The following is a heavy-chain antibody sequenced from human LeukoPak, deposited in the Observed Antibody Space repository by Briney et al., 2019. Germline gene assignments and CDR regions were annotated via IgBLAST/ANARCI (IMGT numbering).Heavy chain of an antibody. J-gene: IGHJ4*02. CDR3: ARESGSYSGRFDY. CDR2: IYYSGST. Sequence: PSETLSLTCTVSGGSISSGDYYWSWIRQPPGKGLEWIGYIYYSGSTNYNPSLKSRVTISVDTSKNQFSLKLSSVTAADTAVYYCARESGSYSGRFDYWGQGTLVTVSS. CDR1: GGSISSGDYY. V-gene: IGHV4-61*08. D-gene: IGHD3-10*01.